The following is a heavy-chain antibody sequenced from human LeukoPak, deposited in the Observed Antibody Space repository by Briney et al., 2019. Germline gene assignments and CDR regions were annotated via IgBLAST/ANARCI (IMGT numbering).Heavy chain of an antibody. D-gene: IGHD3-16*02. CDR3: ARGDGIRVGELSLYKSPDY. V-gene: IGHV4-39*07. CDR2: IYYSGSN. CDR1: GGSLSSSSYY. J-gene: IGHJ4*02. Sequence: SETLSLTCIDSGGSLSSSSYYWGWLRQPPGEGLEWIGSIYYSGSNNYNPPLKGRVPLSETTPKNHFFLKLTSVTAADTAGYYCARGDGIRVGELSLYKSPDYWGQGTLVTVSS.